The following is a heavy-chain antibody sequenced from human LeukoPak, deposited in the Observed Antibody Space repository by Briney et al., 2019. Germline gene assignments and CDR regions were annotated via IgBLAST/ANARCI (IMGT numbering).Heavy chain of an antibody. CDR3: ARLSYGDFFDY. CDR1: GGSISSYY. V-gene: IGHV4-59*08. J-gene: IGHJ4*02. CDR2: IYYSGST. D-gene: IGHD4-17*01. Sequence: PSETLSLTCTVSGGSISSYYWSWIRQPPGKGLEWIGYIYYSGSTNYNPSLKSRVTISVDTSKNQFSLKLSSVTTADTAVYYCARLSYGDFFDYWGQGTLVTVSP.